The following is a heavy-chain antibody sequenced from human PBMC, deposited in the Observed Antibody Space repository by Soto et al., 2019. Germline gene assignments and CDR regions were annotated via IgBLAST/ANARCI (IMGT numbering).Heavy chain of an antibody. V-gene: IGHV3-30*18. D-gene: IGHD3-22*01. Sequence: QVQLVESGGGVVQPGRSLRLSCAASGFTFSSYGMQWVRQAPGKGLEWVAVISYDGSNKYYADSVKGRFTISRDNSKNTLYLQMNSLRAEDTAVYYCAKDLPYYYDSSGPLDYWGQGTLVTVSS. J-gene: IGHJ4*02. CDR1: GFTFSSYG. CDR2: ISYDGSNK. CDR3: AKDLPYYYDSSGPLDY.